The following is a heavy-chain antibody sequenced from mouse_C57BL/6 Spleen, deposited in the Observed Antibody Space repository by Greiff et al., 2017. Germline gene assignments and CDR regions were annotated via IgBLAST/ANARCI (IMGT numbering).Heavy chain of an antibody. Sequence: QVQLKQSGAELVRPGTSVKVSCKASGYAFTNYLIEWVKQRPGQGLEWIGVINPGSGGTNYNEKFKGKATLTADKSSSTAYMQLSSLTSEDSAVYFCARRGEGFAYWGQGTLVTVSA. J-gene: IGHJ3*01. CDR3: ARRGEGFAY. CDR1: GYAFTNYL. V-gene: IGHV1-54*01. CDR2: INPGSGGT.